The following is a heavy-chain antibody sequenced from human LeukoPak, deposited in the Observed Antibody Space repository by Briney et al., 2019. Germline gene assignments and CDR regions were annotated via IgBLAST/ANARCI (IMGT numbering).Heavy chain of an antibody. CDR3: GRALSPGYTGGYFDY. J-gene: IGHJ4*02. Sequence: GASVKVSCKASGYTFTGYYMHWVRQAPGQGLEWMGRINPNSGGTNYAQKFQGRVTMTRDTSISTAYMELSRLRSDDTAVYYCGRALSPGYTGGYFDYWGQGTLVTVSS. CDR1: GYTFTGYY. D-gene: IGHD6-13*01. CDR2: INPNSGGT. V-gene: IGHV1-2*06.